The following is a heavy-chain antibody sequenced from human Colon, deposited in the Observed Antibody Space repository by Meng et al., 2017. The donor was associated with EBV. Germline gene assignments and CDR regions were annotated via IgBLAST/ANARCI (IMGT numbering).Heavy chain of an antibody. CDR1: GGSISSSTW. V-gene: IGHV4-4*02. J-gene: IGHJ5*02. D-gene: IGHD3-3*01. Sequence: VQLQGAGPGLVKPSRPLALTCAASGGSISSSTWWTWVRQPPGKGLEWIGEVYHTGSTKDNACHKRGGRISDDKGKNKCSLNRTSVTAADTAVYYCARVWQRLTAVLESWGQGTLVTVSS. CDR3: ARVWQRLTAVLES. CDR2: VYHTGST.